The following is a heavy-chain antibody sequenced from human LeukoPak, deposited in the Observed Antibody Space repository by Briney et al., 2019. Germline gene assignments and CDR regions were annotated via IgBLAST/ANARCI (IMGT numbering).Heavy chain of an antibody. Sequence: ASVKVSCKASGYTFTGYYMHWVRQAPGQGLEWMGWINPNSGGTNYAQKFQGRVTMTRDTSISTAYMELSRLRSDDTAVYYCARDNLTTVTTYDYWGQGTLVTVSS. CDR1: GYTFTGYY. V-gene: IGHV1-2*02. CDR3: ARDNLTTVTTYDY. J-gene: IGHJ4*02. D-gene: IGHD4-17*01. CDR2: INPNSGGT.